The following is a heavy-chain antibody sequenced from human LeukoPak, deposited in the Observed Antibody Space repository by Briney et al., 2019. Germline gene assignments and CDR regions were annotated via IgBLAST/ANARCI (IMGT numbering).Heavy chain of an antibody. Sequence: GGSLRLSCAASGFTFSSYAMSWVRQAPGKGLEWVSAISGSGGSTYYADSVKGRFTISRDNSKNTLYLQMNSLRAEDTAVYYCAREMVYDFWSGYYIGSYGMDVWGQGTTVTVSS. D-gene: IGHD3-3*01. J-gene: IGHJ6*02. CDR1: GFTFSSYA. CDR3: AREMVYDFWSGYYIGSYGMDV. CDR2: ISGSGGST. V-gene: IGHV3-23*01.